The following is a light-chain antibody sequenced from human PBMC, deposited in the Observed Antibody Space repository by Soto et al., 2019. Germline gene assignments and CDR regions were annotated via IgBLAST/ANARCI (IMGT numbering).Light chain of an antibody. Sequence: SYELTQPPSVSVSPGQTASITCSGDKLGDKYACWYQQKPGQSPVLVIYQDSKRPSGSPERFSGSKSGNTATLTISGPQAMDEADYYCQAWDSSTPVVFGGGTKLTVL. CDR2: QDS. J-gene: IGLJ2*01. CDR1: KLGDKY. V-gene: IGLV3-1*01. CDR3: QAWDSSTPVV.